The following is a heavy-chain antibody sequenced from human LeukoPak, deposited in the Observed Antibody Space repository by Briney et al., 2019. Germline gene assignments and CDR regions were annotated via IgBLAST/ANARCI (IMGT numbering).Heavy chain of an antibody. CDR2: ISGSGGGT. V-gene: IGHV3-23*01. CDR1: GFTFSSYA. Sequence: GGSLRPSCAASGFTFSSYAMSWVRQAPGKGLEWVSAISGSGGGTYYADSVKGRFTISRDNSKNSLYLQMNSLRAEDTAMYYCARDIRAVGVTLYFDYWGQGILVTVSS. J-gene: IGHJ4*02. D-gene: IGHD1-26*01. CDR3: ARDIRAVGVTLYFDY.